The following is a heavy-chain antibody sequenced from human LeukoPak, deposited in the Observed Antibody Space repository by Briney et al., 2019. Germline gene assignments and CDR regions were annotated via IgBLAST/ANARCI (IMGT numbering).Heavy chain of an antibody. CDR2: IYPGDSDT. Sequence: GESLNISCKGSGYSFTNYWIAWVRQMPGRGLEWMGIIYPGDSDTRYSPSFQGQVTISGDRSINTAYLQWSSLKASDTAMYYCARGRYCTSTSCSHFDYWGQGTLVTVSS. D-gene: IGHD2-2*01. CDR3: ARGRYCTSTSCSHFDY. V-gene: IGHV5-51*01. CDR1: GYSFTNYW. J-gene: IGHJ4*02.